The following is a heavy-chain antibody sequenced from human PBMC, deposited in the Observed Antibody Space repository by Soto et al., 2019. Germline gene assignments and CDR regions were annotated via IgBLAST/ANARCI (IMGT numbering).Heavy chain of an antibody. D-gene: IGHD4-4*01. V-gene: IGHV3-23*01. CDR2: IDGGGTKT. CDR3: TKEHSNYPDDLFDP. Sequence: GGALRLSCAASAFTFRNHALRWVRQVPRTGLEWVSAIDGGGTKTYYADSVKGRFTISRDNSMNTLYLQMDSLRAEDTVIYSWTKEHSNYPDDLFDPWGQGT. J-gene: IGHJ5*02. CDR1: AFTFRNHA.